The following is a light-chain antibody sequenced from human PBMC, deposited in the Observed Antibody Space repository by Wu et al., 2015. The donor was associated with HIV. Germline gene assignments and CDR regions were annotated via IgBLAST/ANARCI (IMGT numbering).Light chain of an antibody. J-gene: IGKJ4*01. CDR3: QHELT. V-gene: IGKV1-33*01. CDR1: QDISNY. CDR2: VAS. Sequence: DIQVTQSPSSLSASVGDRVTITCQASQDISNYLNWYQQKPGKAPKLLIYVASNLETGVPSRFSGSGSGTDFTFTISSLQPEDIATYYCQHELTFGRRDQDGRSN.